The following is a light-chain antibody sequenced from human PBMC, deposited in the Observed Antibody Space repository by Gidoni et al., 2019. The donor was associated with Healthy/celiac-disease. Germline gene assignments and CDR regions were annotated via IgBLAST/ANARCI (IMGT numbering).Light chain of an antibody. CDR3: QKRSNWPPYT. Sequence: EIVFTQSPATLSLSPAERATLPCRASQSVSSYLAWYQQKPAQAPRLLIYDAYNRATGIPARFSGSGSGTDFTLTISSLEPEDFAVYYCQKRSNWPPYTFGQGTKLEIK. J-gene: IGKJ2*01. CDR2: DAY. V-gene: IGKV3-11*01. CDR1: QSVSSY.